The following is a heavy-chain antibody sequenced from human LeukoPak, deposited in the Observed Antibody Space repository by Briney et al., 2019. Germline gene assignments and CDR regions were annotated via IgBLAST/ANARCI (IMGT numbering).Heavy chain of an antibody. V-gene: IGHV4-39*07. J-gene: IGHJ5*02. D-gene: IGHD4-17*01. CDR3: VRDDYGDYTRRFDP. Sequence: SETLSFTCTVTGGSISSSRYYWGWIRQPPGKGLEWIASISYSGSSYYNPSLKSRVTISVDTSKNQVSLQLSSVTAADTAVYYCVRDDYGDYTRRFDPWGQGTLVTVSS. CDR1: GGSISSSRYY. CDR2: ISYSGSS.